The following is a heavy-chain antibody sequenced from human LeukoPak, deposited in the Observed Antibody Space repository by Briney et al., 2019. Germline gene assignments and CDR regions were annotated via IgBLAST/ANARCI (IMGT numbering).Heavy chain of an antibody. V-gene: IGHV4-59*01. D-gene: IGHD2/OR15-2a*01. CDR2: IYFTGST. CDR3: ARQELAVTFAFDI. CDR1: GGSISSYY. Sequence: SETLSLTCTVSGGSISSYYWSWIRQPPGKGLEWIGYIYFTGSTDYNPSFKSRVTMSIGTSENQFSLKLSSVTAADTAVYYCARQELAVTFAFDIWGQGTVVTVSS. J-gene: IGHJ3*02.